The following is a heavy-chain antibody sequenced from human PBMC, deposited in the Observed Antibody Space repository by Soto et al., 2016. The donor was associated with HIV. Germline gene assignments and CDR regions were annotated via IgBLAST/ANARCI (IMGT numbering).Heavy chain of an antibody. CDR3: ARDPRGASHLDY. CDR2: ISSNGGST. CDR1: GFTFSSYA. Sequence: EVQLVESGGGLVQPGGSLRLSCAASGFTFSSYAMHWVRQAPGKGLEYVSAISSNGGSTYYANSVKGRFTISRDNSKNTLYLQMGSLRAEDTAVYYCARDPRGASHLDYWGQGTLVTVSS. V-gene: IGHV3-64*01. J-gene: IGHJ4*02. D-gene: IGHD1-26*01.